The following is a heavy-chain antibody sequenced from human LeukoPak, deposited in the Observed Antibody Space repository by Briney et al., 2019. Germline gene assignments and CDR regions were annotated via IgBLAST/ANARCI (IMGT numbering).Heavy chain of an antibody. CDR3: ARAVGGDGSGSL. J-gene: IGHJ4*02. CDR1: GYSISSGYY. Sequence: NSSETLSLTCTVSGYSISSGYYWGWIRQPPGKGLEWIGTIYYSGSTYYNPSLKSRVTISVDTSKNQFSLKLSSVTAADTAVYYCARAVGGDGSGSLWGPGTLVTVSS. D-gene: IGHD3-10*01. V-gene: IGHV4-38-2*02. CDR2: IYYSGST.